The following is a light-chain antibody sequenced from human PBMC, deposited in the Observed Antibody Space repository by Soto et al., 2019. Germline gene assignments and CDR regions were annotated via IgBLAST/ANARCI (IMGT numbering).Light chain of an antibody. CDR1: QSVDSSY. V-gene: IGKV3-20*01. CDR3: QHFGSSRGT. J-gene: IGKJ1*01. CDR2: GAS. Sequence: EIVCTQSPCTLSLSPSESSTLSCRASQSVDSSYLAWYHQRPGQAPRLLIYGASSRATGIPDRFSGSGSGTDFTLTISRLEPEDFAVYYCQHFGSSRGTFGQGAKVDIK.